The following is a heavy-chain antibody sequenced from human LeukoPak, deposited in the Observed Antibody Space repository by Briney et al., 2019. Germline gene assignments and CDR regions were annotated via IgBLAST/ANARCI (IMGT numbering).Heavy chain of an antibody. CDR2: IKQDGSEK. CDR3: AREEWYDFWSGYPGY. J-gene: IGHJ4*02. Sequence: GSLRLSCAASGFTFSSYWMSWVRQAPGKGLEWVANIKQDGSEKYYVDSVKGRFTISRDNAKNSLYLQMNSLRAEDTAVYYCAREEWYDFWSGYPGYWGQGTLVTVSS. D-gene: IGHD3-3*01. V-gene: IGHV3-7*01. CDR1: GFTFSSYW.